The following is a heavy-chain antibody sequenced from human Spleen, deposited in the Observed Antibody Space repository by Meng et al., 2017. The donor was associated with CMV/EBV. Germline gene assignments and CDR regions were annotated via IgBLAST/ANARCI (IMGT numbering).Heavy chain of an antibody. CDR1: ANTFSDYC. Sequence: GSANTFSDYCIHWVRQAPGRGLKWMGWINPNGDGTDYAQKFQGRVTMTRDTSISTAYMELSSLTSDDTAVYYCASRPHWLIYQYFDYWGQGALVTVSS. J-gene: IGHJ4*02. CDR3: ASRPHWLIYQYFDY. CDR2: INPNGDGT. D-gene: IGHD5-12*01. V-gene: IGHV1-2*02.